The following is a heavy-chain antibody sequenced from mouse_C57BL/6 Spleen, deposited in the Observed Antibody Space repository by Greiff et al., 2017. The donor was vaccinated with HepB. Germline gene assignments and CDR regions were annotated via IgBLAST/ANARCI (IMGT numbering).Heavy chain of an antibody. V-gene: IGHV1-4*01. CDR3: ARSEGLRLFDY. CDR1: GYTFTSYT. J-gene: IGHJ2*01. Sequence: VQLQQSGAELARPGASVKMSCKASGYTFTSYTMHWVKQRPGQGLEWIGYINPSSGYTKYNQKFKDKATLTADKSSSTAYMQLSSLTSEDSAVYYGARSEGLRLFDYWGQGTTLTVSS. D-gene: IGHD2-2*01. CDR2: INPSSGYT.